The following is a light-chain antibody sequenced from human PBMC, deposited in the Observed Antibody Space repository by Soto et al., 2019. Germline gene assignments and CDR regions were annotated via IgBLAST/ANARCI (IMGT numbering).Light chain of an antibody. Sequence: DIVMTQSPLSLPVTPGEPASISCRSSQSLLHSNGYNYLDWYLQKPGQSPQLLIYLGSNRDSGGPDMFSGSGSGTDFTLKISRVEAEDVGVYYCMQALQTPRAFGQGTKVEIK. CDR2: LGS. V-gene: IGKV2-28*01. CDR3: MQALQTPRA. J-gene: IGKJ1*01. CDR1: QSLLHSNGYNY.